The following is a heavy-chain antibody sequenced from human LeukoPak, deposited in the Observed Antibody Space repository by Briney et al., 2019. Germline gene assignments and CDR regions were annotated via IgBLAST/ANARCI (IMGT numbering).Heavy chain of an antibody. J-gene: IGHJ4*02. CDR1: GGTFSSYV. D-gene: IGHD3-22*01. CDR3: ARVRQRYYYDSSGYSGLGY. V-gene: IGHV1-69*06. Sequence: GASVKVSCKASGGTFSSYVINWVRQAPGQGLEWMGGIIPIFGTANYAQKFQGRVTITADKSTSTAYMELSSLRSEDTAVYYCARVRQRYYYDSSGYSGLGYWGQGTLVTVSS. CDR2: IIPIFGTA.